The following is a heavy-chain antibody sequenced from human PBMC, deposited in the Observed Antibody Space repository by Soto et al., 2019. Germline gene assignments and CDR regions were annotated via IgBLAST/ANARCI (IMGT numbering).Heavy chain of an antibody. CDR1: GGSISSGDYY. D-gene: IGHD2-15*01. CDR2: IYYSGST. J-gene: IGHJ4*02. Sequence: QVQLQESGPGLVKPSQTLSLTCTVSGGSISSGDYYWSWIRQPPGKGLEWIGYIYYSGSTYYNPSLKSRVTISVDTSKNQFSLKLSSVTAADTAVYYCARVVWAGVVVAGIDYWGQGTLVTVSS. V-gene: IGHV4-30-4*01. CDR3: ARVVWAGVVVAGIDY.